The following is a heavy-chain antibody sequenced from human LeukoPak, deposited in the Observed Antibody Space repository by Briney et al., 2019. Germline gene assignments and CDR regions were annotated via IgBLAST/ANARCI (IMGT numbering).Heavy chain of an antibody. V-gene: IGHV4-4*07. CDR3: ARDHQDYSNYLYYYYYMDV. D-gene: IGHD4-11*01. CDR1: GGAISSYY. Sequence: SETLSLTCTVSGGAISSYYWSWLRQPAGKGLEWIGRIYTSGSTNYNPSLKSRVTISVDTSKNQFSLKLSSVTAADTAVYYCARDHQDYSNYLYYYYYMDVWGKGTTVTVSS. CDR2: IYTSGST. J-gene: IGHJ6*03.